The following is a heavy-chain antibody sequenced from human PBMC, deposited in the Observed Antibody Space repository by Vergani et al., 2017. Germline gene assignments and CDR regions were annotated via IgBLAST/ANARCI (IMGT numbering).Heavy chain of an antibody. V-gene: IGHV3-7*01. J-gene: IGHJ4*02. CDR3: ARDRQQWLEPVLDY. CDR1: GFTFSSYW. Sequence: EVQLVESGGGLVQPGGSLRLSCAASGFTFSSYWMSWVRQAPGKGLEWVANIKQDGSEKYYVDSVEGRFTISRDNAKNSLYLQMNSLRAEDTAVYYCARDRQQWLEPVLDYWGQGILVTVSS. CDR2: IKQDGSEK. D-gene: IGHD6-19*01.